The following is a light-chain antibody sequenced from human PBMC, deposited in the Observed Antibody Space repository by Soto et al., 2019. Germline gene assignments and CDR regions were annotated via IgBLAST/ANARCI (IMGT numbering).Light chain of an antibody. V-gene: IGKV1-5*01. Sequence: DIQMTQSPASLSSSVGCRFTGTCRASQTITTWLAWYQQKPGKAPKLLIYDASTLESGVPSRFSGSGFGTEFSLTISSLQPDDFASYYCQQYNTLSGTFGQGTKVDI. CDR2: DAS. CDR1: QTITTW. J-gene: IGKJ1*01. CDR3: QQYNTLSGT.